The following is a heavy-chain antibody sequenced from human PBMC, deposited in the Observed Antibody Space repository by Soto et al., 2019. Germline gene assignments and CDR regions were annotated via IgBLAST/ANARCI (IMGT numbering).Heavy chain of an antibody. Sequence: EVQLVESGGGLVQPGGSLRLSCAASGFTFSSCCMHWVRQAPGKGLVWVSRINSDGSTTSYTDSVKGRFTISRDNAKNTLYLQMNSLRAEDTAVYYCARVGYGSGSYHFAYWGQGTLVTVSS. CDR3: ARVGYGSGSYHFAY. J-gene: IGHJ4*02. D-gene: IGHD3-10*01. CDR2: INSDGSTT. CDR1: GFTFSSCC. V-gene: IGHV3-74*01.